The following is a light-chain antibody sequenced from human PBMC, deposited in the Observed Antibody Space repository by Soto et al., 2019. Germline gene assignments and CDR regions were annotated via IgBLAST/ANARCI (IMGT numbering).Light chain of an antibody. CDR1: QDISSW. CDR3: QEAHGFPWT. Sequence: IQLTQSPSSVSASVGDRVTISCLASQDISSWLAWYQQKPGKAPKPLIYATSSLQSGVPSRFSGSRSGTSFTFTISSLQAEDFATYYCQEAHGFPWTFGQGTRV. CDR2: ATS. J-gene: IGKJ1*01. V-gene: IGKV1-12*02.